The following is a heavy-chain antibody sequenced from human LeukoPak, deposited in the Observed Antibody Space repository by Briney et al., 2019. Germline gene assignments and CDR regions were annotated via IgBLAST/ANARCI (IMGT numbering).Heavy chain of an antibody. Sequence: PGGSLRLSCVASGFSFRNYGMNWVRQAPGKGLEWVAAVSDDGDKTYYGDSVKGRFTVSRDNSKNTLYLQMSSLRAEDTAVYYCAGRTYYFDYWGQGTLVTVSS. CDR3: AGRTYYFDY. V-gene: IGHV3-23*01. D-gene: IGHD3-16*01. CDR2: VSDDGDKT. J-gene: IGHJ4*02. CDR1: GFSFRNYG.